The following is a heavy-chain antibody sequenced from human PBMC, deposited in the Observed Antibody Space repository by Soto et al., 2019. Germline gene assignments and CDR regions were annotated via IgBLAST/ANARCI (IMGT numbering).Heavy chain of an antibody. CDR2: IYYSGST. CDR1: GGSISSYY. V-gene: IGHV4-59*01. Sequence: PSETLSLTCTVSGGSISSYYWSWIRQPPGKGLEWIGYIYYSGSTNYNPSLKSRVTISVDTSKNQFSLKLSSVTAADTAVYYCAGDCSSTSCYTSWLDPWGQGTLVTVYS. D-gene: IGHD2-2*02. CDR3: AGDCSSTSCYTSWLDP. J-gene: IGHJ5*02.